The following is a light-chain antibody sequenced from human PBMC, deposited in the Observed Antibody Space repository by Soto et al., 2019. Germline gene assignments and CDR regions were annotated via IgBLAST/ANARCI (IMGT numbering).Light chain of an antibody. V-gene: IGKV3-15*01. CDR3: QQYENWPLT. J-gene: IGKJ4*01. CDR1: QTVFIS. CDR2: GAS. Sequence: ETVMTQSPSTLSVSPGERDTLSCRASQTVFISVAWYQQKGGQAPRLLIYGASTRATGIPARFTGSGSGTEFTLTVSSLQSEDFAVYYCQQYENWPLTFGGGTTVAIK.